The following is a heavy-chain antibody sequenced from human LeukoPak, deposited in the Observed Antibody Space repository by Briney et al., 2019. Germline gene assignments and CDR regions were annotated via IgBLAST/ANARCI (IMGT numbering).Heavy chain of an antibody. CDR3: AKAGYSGYDSYYYYYMDV. V-gene: IGHV3-9*01. D-gene: IGHD5-12*01. J-gene: IGHJ6*03. CDR1: GFTFDDYA. Sequence: PGRSLRLSCAASGFTFDDYAMHWVRQAPGKGLEWVSGISWNSGSIGYADSVEGRFTISRDNAKNSLYLQMNSLRAEDTALYYCAKAGYSGYDSYYYYYMDVWGKGTTVTVSS. CDR2: ISWNSGSI.